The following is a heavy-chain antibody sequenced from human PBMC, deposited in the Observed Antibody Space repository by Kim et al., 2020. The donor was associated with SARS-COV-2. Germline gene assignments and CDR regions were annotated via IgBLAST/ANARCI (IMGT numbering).Heavy chain of an antibody. J-gene: IGHJ6*02. Sequence: SETLSLTCTVSGGSISSYYWSWIRQPPGKGLEWIGYIYYSGSTNYNPSLKSRVTISVDTSKNQFSLKLSSVTAADTAVYYCARDRIVVVPAATSGYYYGMDVWGQGTTVTVSS. V-gene: IGHV4-59*01. CDR2: IYYSGST. CDR1: GGSISSYY. D-gene: IGHD2-2*01. CDR3: ARDRIVVVPAATSGYYYGMDV.